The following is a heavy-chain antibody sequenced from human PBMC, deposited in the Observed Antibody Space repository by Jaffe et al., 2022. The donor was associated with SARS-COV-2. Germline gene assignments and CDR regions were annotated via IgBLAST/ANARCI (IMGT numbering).Heavy chain of an antibody. CDR3: ASGSSSWYPKWFDP. D-gene: IGHD6-13*01. CDR2: IDTSGFT. J-gene: IGHJ5*02. CDR1: GGSFSSSNYY. V-gene: IGHV4-61*02. Sequence: QVQLQESGPGLVEPSQTLSLTCTVSGGSFSSSNYYWNWIRQPAGKGLEWIGRIDTSGFTNYNPSLKSRVTISIDTSKNQFSLRLSSVTATDTAVYYCASGSSSWYPKWFDPWGQGTLVTVSS.